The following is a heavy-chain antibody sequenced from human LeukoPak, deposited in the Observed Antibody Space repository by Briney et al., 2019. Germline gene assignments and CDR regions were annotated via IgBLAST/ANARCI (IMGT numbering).Heavy chain of an antibody. CDR3: ATPTPHSSDPSLYYYYMDV. V-gene: IGHV3-23*01. Sequence: GGSLRLSCAASGFTFRRYGMSWVRQAAGKGLKWVSSISGSGDSTYYADSVKGRFTISRDNSKNTLYLQMNSLRAEDTAVYYCATPTPHSSDPSLYYYYMDVWGKGTTVTISS. CDR1: GFTFRRYG. CDR2: ISGSGDST. D-gene: IGHD3-10*01. J-gene: IGHJ6*03.